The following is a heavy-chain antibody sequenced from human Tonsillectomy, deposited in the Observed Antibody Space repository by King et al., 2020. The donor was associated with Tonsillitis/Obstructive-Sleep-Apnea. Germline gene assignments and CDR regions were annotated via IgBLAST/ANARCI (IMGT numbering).Heavy chain of an antibody. J-gene: IGHJ4*02. CDR1: GYTFTNYA. CDR2: INTNTGNP. V-gene: IGHV7-4-1*02. CDR3: APPLYGSGSYYNAYY. D-gene: IGHD3-10*01. Sequence: VQLVESGSELKKPGASVKVSCKASGYTFTNYAMNWVRQAPGQGLEWMGWINTNTGNPTYAQGFTGRFVFPLDTSVSTAYLQISSLKAEDTAVYYCAPPLYGSGSYYNAYYWGQGTLVTVSS.